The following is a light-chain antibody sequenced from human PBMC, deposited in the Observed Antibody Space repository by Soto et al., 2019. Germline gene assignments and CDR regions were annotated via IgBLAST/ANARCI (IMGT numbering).Light chain of an antibody. CDR1: QSISVW. CDR2: DAS. CDR3: LQYSDYPWT. Sequence: DIQLTQSPASLSASVGARVTITCRASQSISVWLAWYQQKPGKAPKVLISDASRLQNGVPSRFSGSGSGTEFTLTITSLHPDDFAIYYCLQYSDYPWTFGQGTKVDIK. V-gene: IGKV1-5*01. J-gene: IGKJ1*01.